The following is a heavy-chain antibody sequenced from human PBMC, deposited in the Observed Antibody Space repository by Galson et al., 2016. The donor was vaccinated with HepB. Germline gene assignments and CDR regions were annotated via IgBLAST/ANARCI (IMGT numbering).Heavy chain of an antibody. CDR3: ASTTEAATISGVDLDY. Sequence: SLRLSCAVSGFTFSDYAMHWVRQAPGKGLEWVAVISSIGSNKYYAESVKGRFTISRDNSKSTLHLQMNNLGLEDTALYYCASTTEAATISGVDLDYWGQGTLVTVSS. CDR1: GFTFSDYA. J-gene: IGHJ4*02. V-gene: IGHV3-30-3*01. D-gene: IGHD3-3*01. CDR2: ISSIGSNK.